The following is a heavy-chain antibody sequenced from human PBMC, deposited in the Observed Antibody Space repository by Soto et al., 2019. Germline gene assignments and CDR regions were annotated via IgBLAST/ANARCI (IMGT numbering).Heavy chain of an antibody. V-gene: IGHV4-59*08. CDR1: GGSISSYY. CDR2: IYNGENT. D-gene: IGHD3-9*01. Sequence: SETLSLTCTVSGGSISSYYWSWIRQTPGKGLEWIGYIYNGENTNYNPSLESRVTISVDTSKNQFSLKLTSVTAADTAVYYCARQRYFDYWGQGTLVTVSS. J-gene: IGHJ4*02. CDR3: ARQRYFDY.